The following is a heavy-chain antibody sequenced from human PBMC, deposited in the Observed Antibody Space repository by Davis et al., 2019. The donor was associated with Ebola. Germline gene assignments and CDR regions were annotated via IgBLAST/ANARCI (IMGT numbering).Heavy chain of an antibody. V-gene: IGHV1-8*01. CDR3: LAVVVAATLGDY. J-gene: IGHJ4*02. CDR2: MNPNSGNT. D-gene: IGHD2-15*01. Sequence: ASVKVSCKASGYTFTSYDINWVRQATGQGLEWMGWMNPNSGNTGYAQKFQGRVTMTRNTSISTAYMELSSLRSEDTAVYYCLAVVVAATLGDYWGQGTLVTVSS. CDR1: GYTFTSYD.